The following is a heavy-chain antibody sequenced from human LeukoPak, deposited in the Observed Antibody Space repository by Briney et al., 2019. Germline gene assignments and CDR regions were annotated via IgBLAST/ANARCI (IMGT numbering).Heavy chain of an antibody. D-gene: IGHD2-15*01. J-gene: IGHJ5*02. CDR1: GGSINSNNYY. CDR2: MYYSGST. CDR3: ARHRCSGGSCYPMNWFDP. V-gene: IGHV4-39*01. Sequence: SETLSLTCTVSGGSINSNNYYRGWIRQPPGKGLEWIGSMYYSGSTFYNPSLKSRVTISVDTSKNQFSLKLSSVTAADTAVYYCARHRCSGGSCYPMNWFDPWGQGTLVTVSS.